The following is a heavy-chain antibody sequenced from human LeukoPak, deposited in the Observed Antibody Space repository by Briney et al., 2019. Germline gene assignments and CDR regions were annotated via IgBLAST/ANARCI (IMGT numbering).Heavy chain of an antibody. V-gene: IGHV3-53*01. D-gene: IGHD1-14*01. J-gene: IGHJ4*02. CDR3: ARGVEPLAANTLAY. CDR2: LYRDGNT. CDR1: GFTVITND. Sequence: PGGSLRPSCAASGFTVITNDMTWVRQAPGKGLEWVSVLYRDGNTKYADSVQGRFTISRDNSKNTLYLEMNSLSPDDTAVYYCARGVEPLAANTLAYWGQGTLVTVSS.